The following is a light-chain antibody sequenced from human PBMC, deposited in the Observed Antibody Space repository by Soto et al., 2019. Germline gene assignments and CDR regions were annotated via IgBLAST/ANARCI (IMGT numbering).Light chain of an antibody. CDR3: ATWDGGLSGPFV. J-gene: IGLJ1*01. CDR2: TTN. CDR1: NSNIGSDI. V-gene: IGLV1-44*01. Sequence: ALTQPPSASGTPGQRATISCCGSNSNIGSDIVNCYQLLPGAAPEVLINTTNQRPSGVPERFSGSKSGTSASLAISGLQSEDEANSSCATWDGGLSGPFVFGTGTKVTVL.